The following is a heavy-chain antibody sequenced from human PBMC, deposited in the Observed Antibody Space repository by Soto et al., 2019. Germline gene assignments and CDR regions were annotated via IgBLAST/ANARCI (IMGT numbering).Heavy chain of an antibody. CDR1: GGSISSYY. V-gene: IGHV4-59*01. D-gene: IGHD4-4*01. CDR2: IYYSGST. J-gene: IGHJ6*02. Sequence: QVQLQESGPGLVKPSETLSLTCTVSGGSISSYYWSWIRQPPGKGLEWIGYIYYSGSTNYNPSLKSRVTISVDTSKNQFSLKLSSVTAADTAVYYCARCTLNTDYSPRDYYYYGMDVWGQGTTVTVSS. CDR3: ARCTLNTDYSPRDYYYYGMDV.